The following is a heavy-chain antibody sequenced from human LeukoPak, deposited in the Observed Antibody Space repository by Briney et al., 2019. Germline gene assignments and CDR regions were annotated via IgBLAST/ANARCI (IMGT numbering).Heavy chain of an antibody. CDR2: ISSDGSIT. V-gene: IGHV3-74*01. CDR3: ARHLNYYLDY. J-gene: IGHJ4*02. D-gene: IGHD3-10*01. Sequence: GGSLRLSCAASGFTFSTYWMHWVRQAPGKGLVWVSRISSDGSITGYADSVKGRLTISRDNAKNTLYLQMNSLRAEDTAVYYCARHLNYYLDYWGQGTLVTVSS. CDR1: GFTFSTYW.